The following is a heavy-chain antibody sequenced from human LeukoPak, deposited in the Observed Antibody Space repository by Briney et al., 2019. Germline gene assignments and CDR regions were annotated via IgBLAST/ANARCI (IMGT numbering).Heavy chain of an antibody. V-gene: IGHV3-9*01. CDR3: AKATGSYYYDSSAIVDY. CDR2: ISWNSGSI. D-gene: IGHD3-22*01. CDR1: GFTFDDYA. Sequence: PGGSLRLSCAASGFTFDDYAMHWVRQAPGKGLEWASGISWNSGSIGCADSVKGRFTISRDNAKNSLYLQMNSLRAEDTALYYCAKATGSYYYDSSAIVDYWGQGTLVTVSS. J-gene: IGHJ4*02.